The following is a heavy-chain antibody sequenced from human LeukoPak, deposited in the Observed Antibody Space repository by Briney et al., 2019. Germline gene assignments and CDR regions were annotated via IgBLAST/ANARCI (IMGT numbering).Heavy chain of an antibody. CDR1: GGSISSYY. CDR2: IYYSGST. D-gene: IGHD1-26*01. V-gene: IGHV4-59*01. J-gene: IGHJ3*02. CDR3: ARDRPIVGATDAFDI. Sequence: SETLSFTCTVSGGSISSYYWSCIRQPPGKGLEWIGYIYYSGSTNYNPSLKSRVTISVDTSKNQFSLKLSSVTAADTAVYYCARDRPIVGATDAFDIWGQGTMVTASS.